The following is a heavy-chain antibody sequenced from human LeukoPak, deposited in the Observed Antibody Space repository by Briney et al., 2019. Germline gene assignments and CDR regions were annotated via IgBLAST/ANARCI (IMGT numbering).Heavy chain of an antibody. Sequence: ASVKASCKAPGHTFTSYYMHWVRQAPGQGLEWMGIINPSGGSTSYAQKFQGRVTMTRDTSTSTVYMELSSLRSEDTAVYYCARDCAGYYDFWSPGMDVWGQGTTVTVSS. CDR2: INPSGGST. CDR3: ARDCAGYYDFWSPGMDV. D-gene: IGHD3-3*01. V-gene: IGHV1-46*01. CDR1: GHTFTSYY. J-gene: IGHJ6*02.